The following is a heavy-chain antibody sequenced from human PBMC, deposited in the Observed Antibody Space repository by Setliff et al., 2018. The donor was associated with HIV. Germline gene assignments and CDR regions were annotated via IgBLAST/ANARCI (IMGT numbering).Heavy chain of an antibody. V-gene: IGHV4-59*11. Sequence: SETLSLTCTVSGDSISSHYWSWIRQPPGKGLEWIGNINYSGRTNYNPSLQSRVTISVDTSKNQFSLKLSSVTAADTAVYYCGRDLDDFDSSGYLYLWGRGTLVTVSS. D-gene: IGHD3-22*01. J-gene: IGHJ5*02. CDR2: INYSGRT. CDR3: GRDLDDFDSSGYLYL. CDR1: GDSISSHY.